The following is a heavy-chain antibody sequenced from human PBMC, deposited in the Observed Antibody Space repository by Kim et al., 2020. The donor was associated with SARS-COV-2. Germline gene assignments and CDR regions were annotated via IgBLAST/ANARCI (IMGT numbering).Heavy chain of an antibody. J-gene: IGHJ5*02. V-gene: IGHV5-10-1*01. Sequence: GESLKISCKGSGYSFTSYWISWVRQMPGKGLEWMGRIDPSDSYTNYSPSFQGHVTISADKSISTAYLQWSSLKASDTAMYYCARDIARYGSGSYYNGPWGQGTLVTVSS. CDR1: GYSFTSYW. D-gene: IGHD3-10*01. CDR3: ARDIARYGSGSYYNGP. CDR2: IDPSDSYT.